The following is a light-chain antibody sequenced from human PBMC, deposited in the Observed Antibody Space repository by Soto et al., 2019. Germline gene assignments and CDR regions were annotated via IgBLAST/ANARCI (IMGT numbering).Light chain of an antibody. V-gene: IGKV1-5*03. CDR2: KAS. CDR3: LQDYNYPRT. Sequence: DIQMTQSPSTLSASVGDRVTITCRASQTISSWLAWYQQKPGKAPKLLIYKASTLKSGVPSRFSGSGSGTEFTLTISSLQPDDFATYYCLQDYNYPRTFGQGTKVDIK. CDR1: QTISSW. J-gene: IGKJ1*01.